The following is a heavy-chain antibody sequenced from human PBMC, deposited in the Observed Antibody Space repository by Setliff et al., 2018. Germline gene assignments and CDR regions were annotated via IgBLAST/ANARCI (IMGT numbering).Heavy chain of an antibody. D-gene: IGHD1-1*01. CDR3: AKDRDNRWHNFDS. CDR2: INPDGSIT. V-gene: IGHV3-74*01. CDR1: GFTFSRYW. Sequence: GGSLRLSCAASGFTFSRYWMYWVRQVPGKGLVWVSRINPDGSITNYADSVRGRFTISRDNAKNTLYLQMNSLRVEDSGVYYCAKDRDNRWHNFDSWGHGVLVTVSS. J-gene: IGHJ4*01.